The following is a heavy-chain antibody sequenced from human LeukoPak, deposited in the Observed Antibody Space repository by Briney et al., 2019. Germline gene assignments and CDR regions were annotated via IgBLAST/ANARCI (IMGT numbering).Heavy chain of an antibody. CDR2: ISSSDNSI. Sequence: PGGSLRLSCEASRFTFSSYEMNWVRQAPGKGLEWVSYISSSDNSIYYADSVKGRFTISRDNAKNSLYLQMNSLRAEDTAVYYCARRSRGTGSWYYFDYWGQGTLVTVSS. J-gene: IGHJ4*02. D-gene: IGHD3-10*01. CDR3: ARRSRGTGSWYYFDY. CDR1: RFTFSSYE. V-gene: IGHV3-48*03.